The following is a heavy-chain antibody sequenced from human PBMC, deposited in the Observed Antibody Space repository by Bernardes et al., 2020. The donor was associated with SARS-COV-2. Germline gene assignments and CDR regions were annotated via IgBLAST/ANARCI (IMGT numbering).Heavy chain of an antibody. CDR2: INRNGGST. D-gene: IGHD3-10*01. J-gene: IGHJ4*02. CDR1: GFTFNDHG. Sequence: GGSLRLSCAASGFTFNDHGMSWVRQAPGKGLEWVSGINRNGGSTDYADSVRGRFTISRDNAKKSLYLQMNNLKAEDTALYHCVRGFNYGAFADWGQGALVTFSS. V-gene: IGHV3-20*01. CDR3: VRGFNYGAFAD.